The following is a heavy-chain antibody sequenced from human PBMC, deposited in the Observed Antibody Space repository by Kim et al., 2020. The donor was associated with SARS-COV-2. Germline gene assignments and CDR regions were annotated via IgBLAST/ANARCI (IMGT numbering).Heavy chain of an antibody. J-gene: IGHJ6*02. Sequence: GGSLRLSCAASGFTFSSYWMHWVRQGPGKGLVWVSRLNSDGSSTNYADCVKGRFTISRDNAKNTQYLHMNSLRAEDTTMYYCARVKTGLRFPYNYYSYGMDGRGQGTTVTVSS. V-gene: IGHV3-74*01. CDR3: ARVKTGLRFPYNYYSYGMDG. CDR1: GFTFSSYW. CDR2: LNSDGSST. D-gene: IGHD3-3*01.